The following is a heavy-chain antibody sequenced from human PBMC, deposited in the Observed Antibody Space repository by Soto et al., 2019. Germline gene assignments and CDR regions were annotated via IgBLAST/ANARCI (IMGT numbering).Heavy chain of an antibody. V-gene: IGHV3-33*01. CDR2: IWYDGSNK. D-gene: IGHD2-2*01. CDR1: GFTFSIYG. CDR3: AREVVVPAAIGWFDP. J-gene: IGHJ5*02. Sequence: PGGSLRLSCAASGFTFSIYGMHWVRQAPGKGLEWVAVIWYDGSNKYYADSVKGRFTISRDNSKNTLYLQMNSLRAEDTAVYYCAREVVVPAAIGWFDPWGQGTLVTVSS.